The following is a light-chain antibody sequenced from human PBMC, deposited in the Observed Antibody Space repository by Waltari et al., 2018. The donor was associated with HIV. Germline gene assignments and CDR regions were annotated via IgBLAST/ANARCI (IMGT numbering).Light chain of an antibody. Sequence: DIVMTQSPDSLAVSLGERATINCKSSQSVLYRSNNKNFLAWYQQKPGQPPKLLIYWASTRESGVPDRFSGSGSGTDFTLTISSLQAEYVAVYYCQQYYSTLFTFGQGTRLEIK. CDR1: QSVLYRSNNKNF. CDR2: WAS. V-gene: IGKV4-1*01. CDR3: QQYYSTLFT. J-gene: IGKJ5*01.